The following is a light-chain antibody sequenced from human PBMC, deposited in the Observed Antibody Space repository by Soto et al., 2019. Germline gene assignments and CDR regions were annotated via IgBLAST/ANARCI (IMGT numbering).Light chain of an antibody. CDR1: QGIGDT. CDR3: QHYVNWALT. V-gene: IGKV3-15*01. CDR2: DTS. J-gene: IGKJ4*01. Sequence: EIVMTQSPATRSVSPGEGATLSCMASQGIGDTLAWYQQKPGQTPRLLIYDTSNRANGVPARFSGSRSGGQFPLSFSSRQSDDFADYSGQHYVNWALTCGGGNKVEI.